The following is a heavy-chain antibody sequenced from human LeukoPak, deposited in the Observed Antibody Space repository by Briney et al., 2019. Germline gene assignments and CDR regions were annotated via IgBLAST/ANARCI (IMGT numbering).Heavy chain of an antibody. J-gene: IGHJ4*02. D-gene: IGHD6-13*01. CDR3: AGLTYSSSWYLFDY. CDR1: GGSISSGSYY. CDR2: IYYSGST. V-gene: IGHV4-39*01. Sequence: SQTLSLTCAVSGGSISSGSYYWGWIRQPPGTGLEWIGSIYYSGSTYYNPSLKSRVTIPVDTSKNQFSLKLSSVTAADTAVYYCAGLTYSSSWYLFDYWGQGTLVTVSS.